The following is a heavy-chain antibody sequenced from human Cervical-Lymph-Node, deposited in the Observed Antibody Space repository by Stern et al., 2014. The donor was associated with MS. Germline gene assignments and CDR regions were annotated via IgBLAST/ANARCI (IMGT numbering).Heavy chain of an antibody. Sequence: QIPLKESGPTLVKPTQTLTLTCTFSGFSLSTSGVRVGWIRQPPGKALEWLALIYWDDDQRYSPSLKCRLTIPKDASKTQVVLTMTNMDPVDTASYCCAHSLGFYAFDIWGQGTMVTVSS. J-gene: IGHJ3*02. V-gene: IGHV2-5*02. CDR2: IYWDDDQ. CDR1: GFSLSTSGVR. CDR3: AHSLGFYAFDI.